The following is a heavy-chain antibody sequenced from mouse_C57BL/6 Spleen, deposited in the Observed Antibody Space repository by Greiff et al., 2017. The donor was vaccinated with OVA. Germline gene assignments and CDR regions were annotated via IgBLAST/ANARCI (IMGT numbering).Heavy chain of an antibody. CDR2: ISYDGSN. CDR1: GYSITSGYY. D-gene: IGHD2-5*01. Sequence: EVKLQESGPGLVKPSQSLSLTCSVTGYSITSGYYWNWIRQFPGNKLEWMGYISYDGSNNYNPSLKNRISITRDTSKNQFFLKLNSVTTEDTATYYCARNYYSTLFAYWGQGTLVTVSA. CDR3: ARNYYSTLFAY. J-gene: IGHJ3*01. V-gene: IGHV3-6*01.